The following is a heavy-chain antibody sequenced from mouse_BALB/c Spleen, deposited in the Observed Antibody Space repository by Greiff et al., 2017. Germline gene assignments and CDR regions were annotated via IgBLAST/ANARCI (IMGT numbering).Heavy chain of an antibody. CDR3: ARREYHSY. V-gene: IGHV1-82*01. Sequence: QVQLQQSGPELVKPGASVKISCKASGYAFSSSWMNWVKQRPGQGLEWIGRIYPGDGDTNYNGKFKGKATLTADKSSSTAYMQLSSLTSVDSAVYFCARREYHSYWGQGTTLTVSS. CDR1: GYAFSSSW. CDR2: IYPGDGDT. J-gene: IGHJ2*01. D-gene: IGHD2-10*02.